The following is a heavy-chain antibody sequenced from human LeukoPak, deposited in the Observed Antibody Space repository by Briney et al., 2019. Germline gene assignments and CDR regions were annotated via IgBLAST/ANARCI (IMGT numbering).Heavy chain of an antibody. Sequence: SETLSLTCTVSGGSISSSSYYWGWIRQPPGKGLEWIGSIYYSGSTYYNPSLTSRVTISVDTSKKQFSQNLSSVTAADTAVYYCARRAIGYDSSGYYPNWYFDLWGRGTLVTVSS. J-gene: IGHJ2*01. D-gene: IGHD3-22*01. CDR1: GGSISSSSYY. CDR3: ARRAIGYDSSGYYPNWYFDL. V-gene: IGHV4-39*01. CDR2: IYYSGST.